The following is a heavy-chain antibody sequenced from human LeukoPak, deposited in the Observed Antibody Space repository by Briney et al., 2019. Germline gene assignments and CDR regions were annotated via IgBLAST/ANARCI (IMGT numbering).Heavy chain of an antibody. J-gene: IGHJ4*02. D-gene: IGHD3-16*01. Sequence: SETLSLTCTVSGGSISSSSYYWGWIRQPPGKGLEWIGSIYYSGSTYHNPSLKSRVTISVDTSKNQFSLKLSSVTAADTAVYYCARHGDDLYYFDYWGQGTLVTVSS. V-gene: IGHV4-39*01. CDR2: IYYSGST. CDR1: GGSISSSSYY. CDR3: ARHGDDLYYFDY.